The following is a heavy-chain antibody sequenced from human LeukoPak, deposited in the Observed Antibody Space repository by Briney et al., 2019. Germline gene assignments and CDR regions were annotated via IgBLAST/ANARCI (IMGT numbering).Heavy chain of an antibody. J-gene: IGHJ6*03. CDR3: AREGRYRYGYNEYHSYMDI. CDR2: IYYSGST. CDR1: GGSISSYY. V-gene: IGHV4-59*01. Sequence: PSETLSLTCTVSGGSISSYYWSWIRQPPGKVLEWIGYIYYSGSTNYNPSLKSRVTISVDTSKNQFSLKLSSVTAAETAVYHCAREGRYRYGYNEYHSYMDIWGKGTTVTVSS. D-gene: IGHD5-18*01.